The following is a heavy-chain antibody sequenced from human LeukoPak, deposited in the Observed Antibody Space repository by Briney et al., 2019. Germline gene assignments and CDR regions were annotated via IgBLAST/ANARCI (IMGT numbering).Heavy chain of an antibody. J-gene: IGHJ4*02. V-gene: IGHV4-59*11. D-gene: IGHD3-9*01. CDR3: ARDRLRYLVHEGYDN. CDR2: IYSTGGT. CDR1: GGSITSHY. Sequence: SETLSLTCTVSGGSITSHYWSWIRQPPGKGLEWIGYIYSTGGTNYNPSLKSRVTISVDTSKNQFSLNLSSVTAADTAVYYCARDRLRYLVHEGYDNWGQGTLVTVSS.